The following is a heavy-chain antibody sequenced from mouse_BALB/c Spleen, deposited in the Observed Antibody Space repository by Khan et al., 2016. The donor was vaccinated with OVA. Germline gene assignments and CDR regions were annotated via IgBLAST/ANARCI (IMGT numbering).Heavy chain of an antibody. CDR1: GYTFTSYT. CDR2: INPSYYYT. V-gene: IGHV1-4*01. CDR3: VSEWSDLRSDGWFAY. D-gene: IGHD2-14*01. Sequence: QIQLQQSGAELARPGASVKMSCRASGYTFTSYTMHWIRQMPGQAPEWIGHINPSYYYTNYNQNFKDKATLNVDKSSSTAYMQLSNLTSDDSAVYYCVSEWSDLRSDGWFAYWGQGTLVTVSA. J-gene: IGHJ3*01.